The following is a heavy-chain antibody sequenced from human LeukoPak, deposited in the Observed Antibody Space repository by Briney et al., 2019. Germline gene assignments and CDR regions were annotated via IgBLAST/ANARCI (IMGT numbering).Heavy chain of an antibody. CDR3: ARGDSSGYYPSFDY. D-gene: IGHD3-22*01. CDR2: MNPNSGNT. CDR1: GYTFTSYD. Sequence: ASVKVSCKASGYTFTSYDINWVRQATGQGLEWMGWMNPNSGNTGYAQKYQGRVTMTRNTSISTAYMELSSLRSEDTAVYYCARGDSSGYYPSFDYWGQGTLVTVSS. V-gene: IGHV1-8*01. J-gene: IGHJ4*02.